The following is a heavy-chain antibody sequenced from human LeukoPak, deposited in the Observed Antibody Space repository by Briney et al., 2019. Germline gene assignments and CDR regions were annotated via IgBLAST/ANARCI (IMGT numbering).Heavy chain of an antibody. CDR1: GFTFSSYW. V-gene: IGHV3-74*01. CDR3: AKGTRTTPGTSFDY. CDR2: IASDGSST. D-gene: IGHD6-13*01. Sequence: GGSLRLSCAASGFTFSSYWMNWVRQAPGKGLVWVSRIASDGSSTTYADSVKGRFSISRDNAKNTLYLQMNSLRVEDTAVYFCAKGTRTTPGTSFDYWGQGTLVTVSS. J-gene: IGHJ4*02.